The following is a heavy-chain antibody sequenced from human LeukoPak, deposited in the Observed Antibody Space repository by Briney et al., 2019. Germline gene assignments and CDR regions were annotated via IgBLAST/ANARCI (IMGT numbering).Heavy chain of an antibody. D-gene: IGHD3-9*01. CDR3: AATPHYDILTGYMDV. CDR1: GFTFDDYA. Sequence: GGSLRLSCAASGFTFDDYAMHWVRQAPGKGLEWVSGISWNSGSIGYADSVKGRFTISRDNAKNSLYLQMNSLRAEDTALYYCAATPHYDILTGYMDVWGKGTTVTISS. V-gene: IGHV3-9*01. J-gene: IGHJ6*03. CDR2: ISWNSGSI.